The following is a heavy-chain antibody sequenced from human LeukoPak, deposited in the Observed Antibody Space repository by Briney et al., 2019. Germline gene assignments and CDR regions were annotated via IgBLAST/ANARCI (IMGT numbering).Heavy chain of an antibody. J-gene: IGHJ4*02. D-gene: IGHD2-2*01. CDR3: AKGLVVPAAYPLDY. CDR2: ISGSGDST. V-gene: IGHV3-23*01. Sequence: GGSLRLSCAASGFTFSSYAMSWVRQAPGKGLEWVSAISGSGDSTFYADSVKGRFTISRDNSKNTLYLQMNSLRAEDTAVYYCAKGLVVPAAYPLDYWGQGTLVTVSS. CDR1: GFTFSSYA.